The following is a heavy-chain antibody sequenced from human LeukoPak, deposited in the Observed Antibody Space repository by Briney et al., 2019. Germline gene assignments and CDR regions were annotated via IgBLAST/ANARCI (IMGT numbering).Heavy chain of an antibody. V-gene: IGHV4-59*08. CDR2: IYYSGST. J-gene: IGHJ4*02. CDR1: GGSVSSNY. Sequence: PSETLSLTCSVSGGSVSSNYWAWLRQPPGKGLEWIGYIYYSGSTNYNPSLKSRVTISVDTSKDQFSLKLSSVTAADTAVYYCAGYGGNPKIDYWGQGTLVTVSS. CDR3: AGYGGNPKIDY. D-gene: IGHD4-23*01.